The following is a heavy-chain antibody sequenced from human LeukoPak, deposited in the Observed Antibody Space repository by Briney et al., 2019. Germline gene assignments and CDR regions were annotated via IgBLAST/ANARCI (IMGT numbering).Heavy chain of an antibody. CDR2: ISRSTSAI. Sequence: GGALRLSCAASGFTFSDYNMNWVRQAPGKGLEWISYISRSTSAIYYADSVKGRFTISRDSANNSLYLQMSSLRDDDTALYYCARYTAYAFDIWGQGTMVTVSS. CDR3: ARYTAYAFDI. J-gene: IGHJ3*02. D-gene: IGHD2-2*02. V-gene: IGHV3-48*02. CDR1: GFTFSDYN.